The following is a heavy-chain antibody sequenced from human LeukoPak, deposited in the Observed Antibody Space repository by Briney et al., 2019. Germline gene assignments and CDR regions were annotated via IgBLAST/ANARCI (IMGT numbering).Heavy chain of an antibody. D-gene: IGHD1-1*01. V-gene: IGHV3-23*01. CDR1: GFPFSTND. CDR2: ISGSASGGT. J-gene: IGHJ4*02. CDR3: AKVKTHWYFDN. Sequence: GGSLRLSCAASGFPFSTNDMSWVRQAPGKGLEWVSAISGSASGGTTYEDSVKGRFTVSRDNSKGTMYLQMNSLRAEDTAVYYCAKVKTHWYFDNWGRGALVTVSS.